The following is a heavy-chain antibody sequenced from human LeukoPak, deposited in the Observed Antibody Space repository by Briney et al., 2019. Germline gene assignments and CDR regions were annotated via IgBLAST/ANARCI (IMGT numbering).Heavy chain of an antibody. CDR1: GFTVSSNY. Sequence: GGSLRLSCAASGFTVSSNYMSWVRQAPGKGLEWVSSISSSSSYIYYADSVKGRFTISRDNAKNSLYLQMNSLRAEDTAVYYCARDGYNWNDEGYWGQGTLVTVSS. V-gene: IGHV3-21*01. CDR3: ARDGYNWNDEGY. D-gene: IGHD1-1*01. J-gene: IGHJ4*02. CDR2: ISSSSSYI.